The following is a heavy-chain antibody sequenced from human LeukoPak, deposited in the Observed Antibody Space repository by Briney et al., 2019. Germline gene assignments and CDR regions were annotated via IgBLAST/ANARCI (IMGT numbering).Heavy chain of an antibody. Sequence: VASVKVSCKASGYTFTSYGISWVRQAPGQGLEWMGWISAYNGNTNYAQKLQGRVTMTTDTPTSTAYMELRSLRSDDTAVYYCARVVTMIVVAPFDHWGQGTLVTVSS. J-gene: IGHJ4*02. CDR2: ISAYNGNT. D-gene: IGHD3-22*01. V-gene: IGHV1-18*01. CDR1: GYTFTSYG. CDR3: ARVVTMIVVAPFDH.